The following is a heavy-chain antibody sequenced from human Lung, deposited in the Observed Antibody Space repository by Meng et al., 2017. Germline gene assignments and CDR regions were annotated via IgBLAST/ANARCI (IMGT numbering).Heavy chain of an antibody. V-gene: IGHV1-2*06. J-gene: IGHJ4*02. D-gene: IGHD6-13*01. CDR1: GYSFTAYY. CDR3: ARDENISAAGKLFGDY. Sequence: QGTPVQAGAEVKKPGASVKVSCKPSGYSFTAYYIHWVRQAPGQGLEWMGRIDPNSGVTEYAHKFHGRVTMTGDTSISTAYMELRRLTSDDTAVYYCARDENISAAGKLFGDYWGQGTLVTVSS. CDR2: IDPNSGVT.